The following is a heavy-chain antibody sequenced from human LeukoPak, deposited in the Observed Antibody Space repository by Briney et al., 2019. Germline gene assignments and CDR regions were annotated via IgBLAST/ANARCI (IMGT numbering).Heavy chain of an antibody. Sequence: GGSLRLSCAASGFTFSSYAMHWVRQAPGKGLEWVAVISYGGSNKYYADSVKGRFTISRDNSKNTLYLQMNSLRAEDTAVYYCARGKIAVAAAPVGDYWGQGTLVTVSS. J-gene: IGHJ4*02. CDR3: ARGKIAVAAAPVGDY. CDR1: GFTFSSYA. V-gene: IGHV3-30-3*01. D-gene: IGHD6-13*01. CDR2: ISYGGSNK.